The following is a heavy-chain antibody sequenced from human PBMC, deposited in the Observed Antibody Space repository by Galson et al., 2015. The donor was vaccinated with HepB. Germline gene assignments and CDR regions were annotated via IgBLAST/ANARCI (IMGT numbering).Heavy chain of an antibody. V-gene: IGHV1-46*01. CDR2: INPSGGST. CDR1: GGTFSSYA. J-gene: IGHJ3*02. CDR3: ARGGWVRESQWLGAFDI. Sequence: SVKVSCKASGGTFSSYAISWVRQAPGQGLEWMGIINPSGGSTSYAQKFQGRVTMTRDTSTSTVYMELSSLRSEDTAVYYCARGGWVRESQWLGAFDIWGQGTMVTVSS. D-gene: IGHD6-19*01.